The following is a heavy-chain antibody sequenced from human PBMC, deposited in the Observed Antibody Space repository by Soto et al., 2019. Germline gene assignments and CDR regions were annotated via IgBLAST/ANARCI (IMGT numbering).Heavy chain of an antibody. J-gene: IGHJ1*01. CDR2: ISGYDGDT. V-gene: IGHV1-18*01. Sequence: GASVKVSCKASGYSFTTYGISWVRQAPGQGLEWMGWISGYDGDTSYTQNLQDRVTMTTDISTSTAYMELSSLRSDDTAVYYCARAAVTVAGTRYFQLWGQGTLVTVSS. CDR1: GYSFTTYG. D-gene: IGHD6-19*01. CDR3: ARAAVTVAGTRYFQL.